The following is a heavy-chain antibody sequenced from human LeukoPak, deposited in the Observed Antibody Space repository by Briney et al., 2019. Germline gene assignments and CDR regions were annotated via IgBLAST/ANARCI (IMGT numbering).Heavy chain of an antibody. CDR1: GFTFNSYG. CDR3: AKGYSFHFDY. D-gene: IGHD5-18*01. V-gene: IGHV3-30*02. J-gene: IGHJ4*02. Sequence: GGSLRLSCAASGFTFNSYGMHWVRQAPGKGLEWVAFIRSDGTNKYYADSVKGRFTISRDNSKNTLYLQMNSLRPEDAAVYYCAKGYSFHFDYWGQGALVTVSS. CDR2: IRSDGTNK.